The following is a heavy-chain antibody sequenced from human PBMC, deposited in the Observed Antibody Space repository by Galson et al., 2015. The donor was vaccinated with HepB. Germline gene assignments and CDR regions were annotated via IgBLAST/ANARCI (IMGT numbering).Heavy chain of an antibody. J-gene: IGHJ6*02. D-gene: IGHD6-13*01. CDR2: ISSNGGST. CDR3: VKGPMTAAGTLYYYYGMDV. V-gene: IGHV3-64D*06. CDR1: GFTFSSYA. Sequence: SLRLSCAASGFTFSSYAMHWVRQAPGKGLEYVSAISSNGGSTYYADSVKGRFTISRDNSKNTLYLQMSSLRAEDTAVYYCVKGPMTAAGTLYYYYGMDVWGQGTTVTVSS.